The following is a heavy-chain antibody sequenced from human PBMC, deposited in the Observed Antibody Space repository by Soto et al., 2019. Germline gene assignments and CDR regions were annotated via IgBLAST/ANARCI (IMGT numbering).Heavy chain of an antibody. D-gene: IGHD3-22*01. Sequence: ASVKVSCKAAGYTFTNYFIHWVRQAPGQGLEWMGVINPRDRSTAYARDFQGRITMTKDTSTSTVYMELTSLRSEDTAVYYCASSNYYDSSGYYGGLDSLDIWGHGPFVT. CDR3: ASSNYYDSSGYYGGLDSLDI. J-gene: IGHJ3*02. V-gene: IGHV1-46*03. CDR1: GYTFTNYF. CDR2: INPRDRST.